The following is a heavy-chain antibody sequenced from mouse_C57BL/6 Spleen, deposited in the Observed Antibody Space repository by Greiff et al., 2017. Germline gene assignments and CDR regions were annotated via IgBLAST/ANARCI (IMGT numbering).Heavy chain of an antibody. J-gene: IGHJ4*01. V-gene: IGHV1-64*01. CDR2: IHPNSGST. CDR1: GYTFTSYW. CDR3: ARSQDYGLYYYAMDY. D-gene: IGHD1-2*01. Sequence: QVQLQQPGAELVKPGASVKLSCKASGYTFTSYWMHWVKQRPGQGLEWIGMIHPNSGSTNYNEKFKSKATLTVDKSSSTAYMQLSSLTSEDSAVYYCARSQDYGLYYYAMDYWGQGTSVTVSS.